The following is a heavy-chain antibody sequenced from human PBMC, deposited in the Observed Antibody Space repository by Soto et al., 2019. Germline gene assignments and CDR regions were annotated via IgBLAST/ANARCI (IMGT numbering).Heavy chain of an antibody. V-gene: IGHV1-46*01. CDR1: GYTFTSYY. CDR2: INPSGGST. Sequence: ASVKVSCKASGYTFTSYYMHWVRQAPGQGLEWMGIINPSGGSTSYAQKFQGRVTMTRDTSTSTVYMELSSLRAEDTAVYYCATSGGSGNDAFDIWGQGTMVTVSS. J-gene: IGHJ3*02. CDR3: ATSGGSGNDAFDI. D-gene: IGHD2-15*01.